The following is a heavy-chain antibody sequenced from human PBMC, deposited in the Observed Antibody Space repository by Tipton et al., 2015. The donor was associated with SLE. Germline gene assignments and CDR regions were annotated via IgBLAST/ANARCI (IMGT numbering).Heavy chain of an antibody. CDR2: ISAYNGNT. CDR1: GYTFTSYG. J-gene: IGHJ3*02. D-gene: IGHD1-26*01. V-gene: IGHV1-18*01. CDR3: AISYGSYSVLGGVAFGI. Sequence: QSGPEVKKPGTSVKVSCKASGYTFTSYGISWVRQAPGQGLEWMGWISAYNGNTNYAQKLQGRVTRTTDTSTSTAYMELRSLRSDCTAVFFCAISYGSYSVLGGVAFGIWGLGTMVPVSS.